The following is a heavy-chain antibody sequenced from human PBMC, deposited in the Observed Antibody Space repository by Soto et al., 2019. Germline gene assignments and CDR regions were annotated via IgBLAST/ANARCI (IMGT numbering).Heavy chain of an antibody. Sequence: PSETLSVTCTVSGGSISSYYWSWIRQPPGKGLEWIGYIYYSGSTNYNPSLKSRVTISVDTSKNQFSLKLSSVTAADTAVYYCARDKLAAAPNFDYWGQGTLVTVSS. D-gene: IGHD6-13*01. J-gene: IGHJ4*02. CDR1: GGSISSYY. CDR2: IYYSGST. CDR3: ARDKLAAAPNFDY. V-gene: IGHV4-59*01.